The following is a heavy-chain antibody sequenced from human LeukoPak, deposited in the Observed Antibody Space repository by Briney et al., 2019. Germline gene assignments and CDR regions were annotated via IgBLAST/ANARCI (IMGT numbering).Heavy chain of an antibody. J-gene: IGHJ3*01. CDR3: ARRDTFRGSHTAFGV. CDR2: IYPGDSDT. CDR1: GYIFTTYW. V-gene: IGHV5-51*01. D-gene: IGHD3-16*01. Sequence: GESLKISCKASGYIFTTYWIGWVRQMAGKGLEWMGIIYPGDSDTRYSPSFQGQVTISADKSINIAYLQWSSLKASDTAMYYCARRDTFRGSHTAFGVWGQGTMVTVSS.